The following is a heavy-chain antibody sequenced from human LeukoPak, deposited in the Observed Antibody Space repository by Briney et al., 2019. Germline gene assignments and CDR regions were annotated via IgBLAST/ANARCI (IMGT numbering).Heavy chain of an antibody. CDR3: ARGRRYDILTGYSY. Sequence: RSGGSLRLSCAASGFTFDDYGMSWVRQAPGKGLEWVSGINWNGGSTGYADSVKGRFTISRDNAENSLYLQMNSLRAEDTALYYCARGRRYDILTGYSYWGQGTLVTVSS. D-gene: IGHD3-9*01. CDR1: GFTFDDYG. CDR2: INWNGGST. V-gene: IGHV3-20*04. J-gene: IGHJ4*02.